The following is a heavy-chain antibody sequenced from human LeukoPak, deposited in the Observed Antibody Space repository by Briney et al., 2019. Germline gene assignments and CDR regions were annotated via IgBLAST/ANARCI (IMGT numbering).Heavy chain of an antibody. D-gene: IGHD3-10*02. V-gene: IGHV3-48*04. Sequence: GGSLRLSCAAAGFTFSSYNMNWVRQAPGKGLEWVSYISSSGSTIYYADSVKGRFTISRDNAKNSLYLQMNSLRAEDTAVYYCAELGITMIGGVWGKGTTVTISS. CDR1: GFTFSSYN. CDR2: ISSSGSTI. J-gene: IGHJ6*04. CDR3: AELGITMIGGV.